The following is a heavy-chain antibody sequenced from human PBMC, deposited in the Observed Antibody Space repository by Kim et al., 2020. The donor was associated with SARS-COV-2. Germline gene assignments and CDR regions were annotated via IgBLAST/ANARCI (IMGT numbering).Heavy chain of an antibody. V-gene: IGHV4-30-2*04. J-gene: IGHJ4*02. CDR3: AGDNWGGFL. Sequence: GSTYYNPSLKSRVTISVDTSKNQFSLKLSSVTAADTAVYYCAGDNWGGFLWGQGTLVTVSS. CDR2: GST. D-gene: IGHD2-21*01.